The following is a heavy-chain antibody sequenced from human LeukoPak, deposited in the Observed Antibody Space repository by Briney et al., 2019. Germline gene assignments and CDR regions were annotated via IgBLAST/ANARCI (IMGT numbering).Heavy chain of an antibody. D-gene: IGHD2-2*01. Sequence: PGGSLSLSCAASGFTFNTYTMNWVRQAPGKGLEWVSSITASSTAIYSADSVKGRFTISRDNAKNSLYLQMNSLRAEDTAVHYCARVGSSRRVDPWGQGTLVTVSS. CDR1: GFTFNTYT. CDR2: ITASSTAI. CDR3: ARVGSSRRVDP. J-gene: IGHJ5*02. V-gene: IGHV3-21*04.